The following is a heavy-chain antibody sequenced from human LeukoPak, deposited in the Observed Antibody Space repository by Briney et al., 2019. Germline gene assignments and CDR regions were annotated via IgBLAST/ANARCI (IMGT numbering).Heavy chain of an antibody. D-gene: IGHD3-3*01. CDR2: ISHGGSRK. CDR1: GYTLTELS. CDR3: VKDRFLEAYGMEV. Sequence: SCKVSGYTLTELSMHWVRQAPGKGLEWVAVISHGGSRKYYADSVKGRFTISRDDSKNTLYLQMNGLRAEDTAVYYGVKDRFLEAYGMEVWGQGTTVTVSS. J-gene: IGHJ6*02. V-gene: IGHV3-30*18.